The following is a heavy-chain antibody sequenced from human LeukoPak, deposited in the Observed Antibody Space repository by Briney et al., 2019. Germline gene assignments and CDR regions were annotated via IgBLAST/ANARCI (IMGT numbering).Heavy chain of an antibody. Sequence: SETLSLTCTVSGGSTSSSNYYWGCIRQPPGKGLEWIGSMYYSGTTYHNPSLKSRVTISLDTSKNQFSLKLSSVTAADTAVYYCARDIAINWFYSWGQGTLVTVSS. J-gene: IGHJ5*01. CDR2: MYYSGTT. CDR3: ARDIAINWFYS. V-gene: IGHV4-39*07. CDR1: GGSTSSSNYY. D-gene: IGHD2-15*01.